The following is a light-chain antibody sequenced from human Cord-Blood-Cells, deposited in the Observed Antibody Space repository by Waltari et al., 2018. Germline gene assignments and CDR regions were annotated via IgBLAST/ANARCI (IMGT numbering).Light chain of an antibody. CDR3: CSYAGSYTWV. CDR1: SSDVGGYNY. Sequence: QSALTQPRSVSGSPGQSVTISCTGTSSDVGGYNYVSWYQQHPGKAPKLMIYDVSKRPCAVPDRFSGYKSGNTASLTISGLQAEDEADYYCCSYAGSYTWVFGGGTKLTVL. CDR2: DVS. J-gene: IGLJ3*02. V-gene: IGLV2-11*01.